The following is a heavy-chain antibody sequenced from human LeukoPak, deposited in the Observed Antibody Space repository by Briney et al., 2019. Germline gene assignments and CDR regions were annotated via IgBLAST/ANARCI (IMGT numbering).Heavy chain of an antibody. CDR1: GITFGNNW. Sequence: GGSLRLSCAASGITFGNNWMHWVRQGPGKGLVWISRINSDGGGAIYADSVKGRFTVSRDNAKNTLYLQTNSLRAEDTAVYYCARDVPHNWFDTWGQGTLVTVSS. CDR3: ARDVPHNWFDT. V-gene: IGHV3-74*01. J-gene: IGHJ5*02. CDR2: INSDGGGA.